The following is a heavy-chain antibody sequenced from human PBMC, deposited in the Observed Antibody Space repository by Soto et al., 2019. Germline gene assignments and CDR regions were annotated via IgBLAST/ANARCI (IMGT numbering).Heavy chain of an antibody. CDR1: GGSISTGGYY. V-gene: IGHV4-31*03. J-gene: IGHJ4*02. CDR2: IYYSGST. CDR3: ARGRSVTLVDN. Sequence: QVQLQESGPGLVKPSQTLSLTCTVSGGSISTGGYYWTWIRQHPGKGLEWIGYIYYSGSTYYNPSLKSRVTISVDPSKNQFSLKLSSVTAADTAVYYFARGRSVTLVDNWGQGTLVTVSS. D-gene: IGHD4-17*01.